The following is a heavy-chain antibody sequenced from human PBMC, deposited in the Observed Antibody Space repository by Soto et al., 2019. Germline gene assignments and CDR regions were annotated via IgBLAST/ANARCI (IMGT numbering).Heavy chain of an antibody. V-gene: IGHV3-30*18. CDR1: EFTFIGYG. J-gene: IGHJ4*02. Sequence: AGGPMRLSCAASEFTFIGYGRHRVRQAPGKGLEWVAVISYDGSNKYYADSVKGRFTISRDNSKNTLYLQMNSLRAEDTAVYYCAKGPDYYDSSGYYGPIDYWGQGTLVTVSS. D-gene: IGHD3-22*01. CDR2: ISYDGSNK. CDR3: AKGPDYYDSSGYYGPIDY.